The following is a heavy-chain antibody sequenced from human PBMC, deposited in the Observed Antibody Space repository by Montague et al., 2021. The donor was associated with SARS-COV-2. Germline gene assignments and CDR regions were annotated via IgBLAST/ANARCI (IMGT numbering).Heavy chain of an antibody. Sequence: SETLSLTCTVSGGSISSYYWSWIRQPPGKGLEWIGYIYYSGSTNYNPPLKSRVTISVDTSKNQFSLKLSSVTAADTAVYYCARDQRGSYWGQGTLVTVSS. CDR2: IYYSGST. CDR3: ARDQRGSY. J-gene: IGHJ4*02. V-gene: IGHV4-59*01. D-gene: IGHD3-10*01. CDR1: GGSISSYY.